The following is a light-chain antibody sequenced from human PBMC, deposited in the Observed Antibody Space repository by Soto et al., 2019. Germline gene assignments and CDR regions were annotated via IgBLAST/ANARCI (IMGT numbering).Light chain of an antibody. CDR2: GAS. CDR3: QQYNNWPPWT. Sequence: VMTQSASALSVSPGERATLSCRASQSVSSNLAWYQQKPGQAPRLLIYGASTRATGIPARFSGSGSGTEFTLTISSLQSEDFAVYYCQQYNNWPPWTFGQGAKADIK. V-gene: IGKV3-15*01. CDR1: QSVSSN. J-gene: IGKJ1*01.